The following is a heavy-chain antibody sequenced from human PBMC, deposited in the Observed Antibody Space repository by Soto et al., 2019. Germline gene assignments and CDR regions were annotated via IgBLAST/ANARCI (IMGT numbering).Heavy chain of an antibody. J-gene: IGHJ6*02. V-gene: IGHV4-4*02. CDR3: ARRAYCTSGVCYYGMDV. D-gene: IGHD2-8*01. CDR1: GGSISSSNW. CDR2: IYHSGST. Sequence: SETLSLTCAVSGGSISSSNWWSWVRQPPGKGLEWIGEIYHSGSTNYNPSLKSRVTISVDKSKNQFSLKLSSVTAADTAVYYCARRAYCTSGVCYYGMDVWGQGTTVTVSS.